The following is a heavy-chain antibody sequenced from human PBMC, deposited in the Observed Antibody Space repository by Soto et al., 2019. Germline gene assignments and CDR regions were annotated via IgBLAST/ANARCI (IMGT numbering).Heavy chain of an antibody. CDR3: ARPLQARQLVQVARDY. D-gene: IGHD6-13*01. V-gene: IGHV4-39*01. CDR2: IYYSGST. CDR1: GGSISSSSYY. J-gene: IGHJ4*02. Sequence: SETLSLTCTVSGGSISSSSYYWGWIRQPPGKGLEWIGSIYYSGSTYYNPSLKSRVTISVDTSKNQFSLKLSSVTAADTAVYYCARPLQARQLVQVARDYWGQGTLVTVSS.